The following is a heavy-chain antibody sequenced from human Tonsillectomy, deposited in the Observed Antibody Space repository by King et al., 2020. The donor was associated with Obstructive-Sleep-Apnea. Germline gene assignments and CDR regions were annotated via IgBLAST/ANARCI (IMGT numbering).Heavy chain of an antibody. CDR3: ARDWNIGINRVHAFDI. Sequence: QLVQPGGGVVQPGRSLRLSCAASGFTFSSYAMHWVRHAPGKGLEWVAVISYDGSNKYYADSVKGRFTISRDNSKNTLYLQMNSLRAEDTAVYYCARDWNIGINRVHAFDIWGQGTMVTVSS. J-gene: IGHJ3*02. CDR1: GFTFSSYA. V-gene: IGHV3-30-3*01. D-gene: IGHD1-14*01. CDR2: ISYDGSNK.